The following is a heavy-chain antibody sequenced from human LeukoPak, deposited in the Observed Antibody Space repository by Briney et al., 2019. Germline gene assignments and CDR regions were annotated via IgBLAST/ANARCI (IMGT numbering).Heavy chain of an antibody. CDR2: ISESGTST. J-gene: IGHJ5*02. Sequence: GGSLRLSCAASGFTFYNYAMAWGRQAPGKGLEWVSTISESGTSTYYADSVKGRFTISRDNSKNTLFLQMNGLRAEDTAVYYCAKRGRSGWSGNWFDPWGQGTLVTVSS. V-gene: IGHV3-23*01. CDR1: GFTFYNYA. CDR3: AKRGRSGWSGNWFDP. D-gene: IGHD6-19*01.